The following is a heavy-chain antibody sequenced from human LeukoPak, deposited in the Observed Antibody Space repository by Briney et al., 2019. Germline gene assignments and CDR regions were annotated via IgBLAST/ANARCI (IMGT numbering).Heavy chain of an antibody. CDR1: GFTFSSYG. J-gene: IGHJ4*02. V-gene: IGHV3-30*18. Sequence: GGSLRLSCAASGFTFSSYGMYWVRQAPGKGLEWVAVISYDGNNKYYADSVKGRFTISRDNSKNTLYLQMNSLNPEDTAVYYCAKELVKEWLASGYWGQGTLVTVSS. CDR3: AKELVKEWLASGY. D-gene: IGHD3-3*01. CDR2: ISYDGNNK.